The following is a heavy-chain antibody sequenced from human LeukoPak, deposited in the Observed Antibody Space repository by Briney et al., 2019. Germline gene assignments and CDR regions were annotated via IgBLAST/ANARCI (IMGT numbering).Heavy chain of an antibody. CDR1: GFTFDDYA. Sequence: PGRSLRLSCAASGFTFDDYAMHWVRQAPGKGLEWVSGISWNSGSIGYADSVKGRFTISRDNAKNSLYLQMNSLRAEDTALYYCAKDLHAHVDTAPSDYWGQGTLVTVSS. J-gene: IGHJ4*02. CDR3: AKDLHAHVDTAPSDY. CDR2: ISWNSGSI. D-gene: IGHD5-18*01. V-gene: IGHV3-9*01.